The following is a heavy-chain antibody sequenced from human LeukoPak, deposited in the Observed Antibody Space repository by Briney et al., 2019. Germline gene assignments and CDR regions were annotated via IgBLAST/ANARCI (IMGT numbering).Heavy chain of an antibody. Sequence: PSETLSLTCTVSGGSISNYYWSWIRQPPGKGLEWIGFIYYSGSTTYNPSLKSRATISVDTSKNQFSLKLSSVTAADTAVYYCARGTMMVGPWGQGTLVSASS. D-gene: IGHD3-22*01. CDR3: ARGTMMVGP. CDR2: IYYSGST. V-gene: IGHV4-59*01. CDR1: GGSISNYY. J-gene: IGHJ5*02.